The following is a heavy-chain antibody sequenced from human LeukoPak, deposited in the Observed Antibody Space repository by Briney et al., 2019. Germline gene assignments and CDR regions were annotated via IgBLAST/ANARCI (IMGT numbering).Heavy chain of an antibody. CDR3: AKDIGGYRSGWDV. V-gene: IGHV1-69*13. CDR2: IIPIFGTE. Sequence: SGVQVSCKASVCSFSSYVLRGLGPAPGRGLAWVGGIIPIFGTEKYAQKLQDRVTITADESTNTAYLEPNSLRSGDTAGYYCAKDIGGYRSGWDVWGQGTTVTVSS. J-gene: IGHJ6*02. D-gene: IGHD3-10*01. CDR1: VCSFSSYV.